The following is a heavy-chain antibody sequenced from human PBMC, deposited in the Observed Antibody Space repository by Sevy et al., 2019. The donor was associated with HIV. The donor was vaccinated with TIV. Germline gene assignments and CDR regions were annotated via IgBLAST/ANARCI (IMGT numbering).Heavy chain of an antibody. CDR1: GFTFNTHA. D-gene: IGHD3-22*01. CDR3: AKALNPALESMIEGIFRTLKGFDV. Sequence: GGSLRLSCAASGFTFNTHAMNWVRQAPGKGLEWVSVISGTGSSTYYADSVKGRFTISRDNSKNTLYLQMNSLRAYDPALYYCAKALNPALESMIEGIFRTLKGFDVWGQGTMVTVSS. V-gene: IGHV3-23*01. J-gene: IGHJ3*01. CDR2: ISGTGSST.